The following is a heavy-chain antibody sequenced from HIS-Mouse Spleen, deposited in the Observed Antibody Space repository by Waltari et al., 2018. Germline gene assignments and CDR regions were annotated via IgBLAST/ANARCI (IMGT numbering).Heavy chain of an antibody. Sequence: QLQLQESGPGLVKPSETLSLTCTVSGGSISSSSYYWGWIRQPPGKGLEWIGIIYYSGGTYNDPSLKRRVTISVDTSKNQFSLKLSSVTAADTAVYYCAREIPYSSSWYDWYFDLWGRGTLVTVSS. CDR1: GGSISSSSYY. CDR3: AREIPYSSSWYDWYFDL. D-gene: IGHD6-13*01. J-gene: IGHJ2*01. V-gene: IGHV4-39*07. CDR2: IYYSGGT.